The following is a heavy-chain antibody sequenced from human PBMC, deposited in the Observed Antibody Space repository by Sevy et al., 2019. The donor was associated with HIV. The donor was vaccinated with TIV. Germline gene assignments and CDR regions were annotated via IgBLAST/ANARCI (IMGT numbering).Heavy chain of an antibody. V-gene: IGHV3-11*04. CDR2: ISSSGSTI. CDR3: ARGAKRFGELPPDY. J-gene: IGHJ4*02. D-gene: IGHD3-10*01. CDR1: GFTFSDYY. Sequence: GGSLRLSCAASGFTFSDYYMSWIRQAPGKGLEWVSYISSSGSTIYYADSVKGGFTISRYNAKNSLYLQMNSLRAEDTAVYYCARGAKRFGELPPDYWGQGTLVTVSS.